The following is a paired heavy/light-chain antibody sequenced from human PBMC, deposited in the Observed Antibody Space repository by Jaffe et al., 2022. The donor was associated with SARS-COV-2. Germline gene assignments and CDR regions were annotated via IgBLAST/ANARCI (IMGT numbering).Light chain of an antibody. J-gene: IGLJ2*01. Sequence: QSALTQPPSASGSPGQSVTISCTGTSSDVGNYDYVSWYQQHPGKAPKLMVYEVIKRPSGVPDRFSGSKSGNTASLTVSGLQAEDEADYYCSSYAGSSTYVVFGGGTKLTVL. CDR3: SSYAGSSTYVV. CDR1: SSDVGNYDY. V-gene: IGLV2-8*01. CDR2: EVI.
Heavy chain of an antibody. V-gene: IGHV3-23*01. Sequence: EEQLLESGGGLVQPGGSLRLSCVASGFTFTSYAMAWVRQAPGKGLEWVSAINTNGGITYYADSVKGRFTISRDNSKSTLYLQMNSLTVEDTAVYYCGPRRPFSYGFDFWGRGVTVTVSS. CDR1: GFTFTSYA. J-gene: IGHJ5*01. CDR2: INTNGGIT. D-gene: IGHD5-18*01. CDR3: GPRRPFSYGFDF.